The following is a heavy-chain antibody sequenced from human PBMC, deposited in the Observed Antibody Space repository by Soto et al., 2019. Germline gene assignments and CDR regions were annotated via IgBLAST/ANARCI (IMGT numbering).Heavy chain of an antibody. V-gene: IGHV3-23*01. CDR2: ISGSGGST. J-gene: IGHJ6*02. D-gene: IGHD2-2*01. CDR1: GFTFSSYA. Sequence: GGSLRLSCAASGFTFSSYAMSWVRQAPGKGLEWVSAISGSGGSTYYADSVKGRFTISRDNSKNTLYLQMNSLRAEDTAVYYCAKPGHSEDQLLKYVWGQGTKVTVS. CDR3: AKPGHSEDQLLKYV.